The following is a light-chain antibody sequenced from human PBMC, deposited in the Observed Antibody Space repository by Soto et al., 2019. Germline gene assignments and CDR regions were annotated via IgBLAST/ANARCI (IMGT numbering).Light chain of an antibody. J-gene: IGKJ1*01. Sequence: VLTQSPGTLSLSPGERATLYCRASQSVSNIYLAWYQQKPGQAPRLLIYGTSNRATGIPDSFSGSGSGTDFTLTISRLGPEDFAVYYCQQFDSSPTFGQGTKVDI. CDR2: GTS. CDR1: QSVSNIY. CDR3: QQFDSSPT. V-gene: IGKV3-20*01.